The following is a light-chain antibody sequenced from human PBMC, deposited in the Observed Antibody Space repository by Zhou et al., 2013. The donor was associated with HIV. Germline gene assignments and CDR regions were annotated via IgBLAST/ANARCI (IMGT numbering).Light chain of an antibody. CDR1: QSVSSRY. J-gene: IGKJ2*01. V-gene: IGKV3-20*01. Sequence: DIVLTQSPGTLSLSPGERATLSCRASQSVSSRYLAWYQQKRGQAPRLLIYGVSNRATGIPDRFSGSGSWIDFTLTISGLQPEDFALYYCQQYDTWPSFGQGTKLQIK. CDR3: QQYDTWPS. CDR2: GVS.